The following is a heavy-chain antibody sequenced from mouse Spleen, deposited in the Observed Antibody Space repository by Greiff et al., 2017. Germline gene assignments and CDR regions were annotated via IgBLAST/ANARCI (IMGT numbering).Heavy chain of an antibody. J-gene: IGHJ4*01. Sequence: EVQGVESGGGLVKPGGSLKLSCAASGFTFSRYAMSWVRQTPEKRLEWVATISSGGSYTYYPDSVKGRFTISRDNAKNTLYLQMSSLRSEDTAMYYCARRGVVAYAMDYWGQGTSVTVSS. D-gene: IGHD1-1*01. CDR1: GFTFSRYA. CDR3: ARRGVVAYAMDY. CDR2: ISSGGSYT. V-gene: IGHV5-9-3*01.